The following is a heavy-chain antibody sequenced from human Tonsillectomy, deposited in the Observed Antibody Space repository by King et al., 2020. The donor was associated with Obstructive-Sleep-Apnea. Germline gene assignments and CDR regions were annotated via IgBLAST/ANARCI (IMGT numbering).Heavy chain of an antibody. D-gene: IGHD4-17*01. CDR1: GGSISSYC. CDR2: IYYSGIT. CDR3: ARHLPYGDYYYYGMDV. Sequence: QLQESGPGLVKPSETLSLTCTVSGGSISSYCWSCIRQPPKKGLEWIGSIYYSGITNYNPSLKSRVTISVDTSRNQFSLRLSSVTAADTAVYYCARHLPYGDYYYYGMDVWGQGTTVTVSS. J-gene: IGHJ6*02. V-gene: IGHV4-59*08.